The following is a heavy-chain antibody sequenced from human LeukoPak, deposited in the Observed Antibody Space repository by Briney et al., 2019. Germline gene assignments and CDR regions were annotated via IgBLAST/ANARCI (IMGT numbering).Heavy chain of an antibody. V-gene: IGHV3-74*01. D-gene: IGHD6-19*01. CDR3: AGMRVVAGTIGYGMDV. CDR1: GFTFSSYW. J-gene: IGHJ6*02. Sequence: PGGSLRLSCAASGFTFSSYWMRWVRQVPGKGLVWVSRINSDGSSTSYADSVKGRFTISRDNAKNTLYLQMNSLRAEDTAMYYCAGMRVVAGTIGYGMDVWGQGTTVTVS. CDR2: INSDGSST.